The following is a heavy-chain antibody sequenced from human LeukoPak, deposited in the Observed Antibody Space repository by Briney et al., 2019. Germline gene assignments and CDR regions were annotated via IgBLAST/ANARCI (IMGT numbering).Heavy chain of an antibody. Sequence: GGSLRLSCAASGFTFSDYYMSWIRQAPGKGLEWVSYISSSGSTIYYADSVKGRFTISRDNAKNSLHLQMNSLRAEDTAVYYCAGYGSGSYYYYYYGMDVWGQGPRSPSP. CDR1: GFTFSDYY. CDR3: AGYGSGSYYYYYYGMDV. V-gene: IGHV3-11*01. D-gene: IGHD3-10*01. CDR2: ISSSGSTI. J-gene: IGHJ6*02.